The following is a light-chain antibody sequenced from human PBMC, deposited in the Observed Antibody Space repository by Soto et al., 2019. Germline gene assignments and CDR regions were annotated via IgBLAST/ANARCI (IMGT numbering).Light chain of an antibody. V-gene: IGLV2-14*01. CDR3: ASFTSSSIFDI. CDR2: EGD. CDR1: SSDIGVYNY. Sequence: QSVLTQPASVSESPVQSITISCTGTSSDIGVYNYVSWYQQHPGKAPKLMIYEGDKRPSGVSNRFSGSKSGNTASLTISGLQAEDEADYYCASFTSSSIFDIFGGGTKLTVL. J-gene: IGLJ2*01.